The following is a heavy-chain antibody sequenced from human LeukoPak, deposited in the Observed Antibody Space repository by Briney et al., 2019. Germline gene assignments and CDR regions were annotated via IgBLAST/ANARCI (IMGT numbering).Heavy chain of an antibody. CDR2: INHSGST. CDR1: GGSFSGYY. CDR3: ARYSSSSRSPYYYFDY. D-gene: IGHD6-6*01. J-gene: IGHJ4*02. V-gene: IGHV4-34*01. Sequence: SETLSLTWAVYGGSFSGYYWSWIRQPPGEGLEWIGEINHSGSTNYNPSLKSRVTISVDTSKNQFSLKLSSVTAADTAVYYCARYSSSSRSPYYYFDYWGQGTLVTVSS.